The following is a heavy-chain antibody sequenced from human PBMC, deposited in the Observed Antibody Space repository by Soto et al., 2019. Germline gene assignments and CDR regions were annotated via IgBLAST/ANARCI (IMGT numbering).Heavy chain of an antibody. Sequence: SETLSLTCTVSSGSISSYYWNWIRQPAGKGLEWVGRMYVSGSTNYNPSLKSRATMSLDTSKNQLSLKLSSMTAADTAVYYCARSFVSVTTTPHWYFDLWGRGTLVTVSS. CDR2: MYVSGST. CDR3: ARSFVSVTTTPHWYFDL. CDR1: SGSISSYY. V-gene: IGHV4-4*07. D-gene: IGHD4-17*01. J-gene: IGHJ2*01.